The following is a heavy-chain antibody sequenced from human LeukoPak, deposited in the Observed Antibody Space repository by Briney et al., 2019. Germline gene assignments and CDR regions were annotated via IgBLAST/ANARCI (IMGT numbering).Heavy chain of an antibody. D-gene: IGHD6-6*01. Sequence: ASVKVSCKASGYTFTGYYMHWVRQAPGQGLEWMGWINPNSGGTNYAQKLQGRVTMTTDTSTSTAYMELRSLRSDDTAVYYCARGDSSSSGFDPWGQGTLVTVSS. CDR3: ARGDSSSSGFDP. CDR2: INPNSGGT. J-gene: IGHJ5*02. V-gene: IGHV1-2*02. CDR1: GYTFTGYY.